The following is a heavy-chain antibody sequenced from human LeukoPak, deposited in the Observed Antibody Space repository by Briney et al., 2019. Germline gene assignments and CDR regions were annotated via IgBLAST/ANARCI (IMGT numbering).Heavy chain of an antibody. CDR3: ARAALPNTYYYDSSGYYYMAAYFDY. CDR2: IYHSGST. V-gene: IGHV4-38-2*01. Sequence: SETLSLTCAVSGYSISSGYYWGWIRQPPGKGLEWIGSIYHSGSTYYNPSLKSRVTISVDTSKNQFSLKLSSVTAADTAVYYCARAALPNTYYYDSSGYYYMAAYFDYWGQGTLVTVSS. J-gene: IGHJ4*02. CDR1: GYSISSGYY. D-gene: IGHD3-22*01.